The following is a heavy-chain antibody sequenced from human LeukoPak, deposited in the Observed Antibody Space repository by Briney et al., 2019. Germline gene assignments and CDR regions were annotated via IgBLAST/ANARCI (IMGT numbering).Heavy chain of an antibody. CDR1: GFTFSSFG. CDR2: ITGSGGDT. Sequence: PGGSLRLSCAASGFTFSSFGMNWVRQGPGKRLDSVSSITGSGGDTHYADSVKGRFTISRDNSKNTLYLQMNSLRAEDTAVYYCARPWGDVSIATWFNPWGQGTLVTVSS. V-gene: IGHV3-23*01. J-gene: IGHJ5*02. D-gene: IGHD3-16*01. CDR3: ARPWGDVSIATWFNP.